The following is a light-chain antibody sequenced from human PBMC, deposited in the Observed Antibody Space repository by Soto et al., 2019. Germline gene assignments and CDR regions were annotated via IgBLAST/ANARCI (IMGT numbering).Light chain of an antibody. CDR1: QSISTE. J-gene: IGKJ2*01. Sequence: EIVMTQSPATLSVSPGERATLSCRASQSISTELAWYQQKPGQPPRLLIYSASTMATGVPARFTGSGSGSEFTLTISGLQSEDFAVYYCQQGHTRPLTFGQGTRLEI. V-gene: IGKV3-15*01. CDR2: SAS. CDR3: QQGHTRPLT.